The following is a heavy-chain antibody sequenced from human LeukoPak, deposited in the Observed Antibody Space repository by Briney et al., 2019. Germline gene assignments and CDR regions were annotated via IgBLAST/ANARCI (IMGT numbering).Heavy chain of an antibody. CDR3: ARAQEADAFDI. CDR2: IYSGGST. Sequence: GGSLRLSCAASGFTVSSNYMSWVRQAPGKGLEWVSVIYSGGSTYYADSVKGRFTISRDNSKNTLYLQMNSLRAEDTAVYYCARAQEADAFDIWGQGTMVTVSS. V-gene: IGHV3-53*01. J-gene: IGHJ3*02. CDR1: GFTVSSNY.